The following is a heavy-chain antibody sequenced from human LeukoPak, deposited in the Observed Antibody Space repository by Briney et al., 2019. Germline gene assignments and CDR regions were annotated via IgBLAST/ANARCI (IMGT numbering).Heavy chain of an antibody. CDR3: ARVDYGDNYGMDV. J-gene: IGHJ6*04. CDR1: GFTFSSYE. CDR2: ISSSGSTI. Sequence: PGGSLRLSCAASGFTFSSYEMNWVRQAPGKGLEWVSYISSSGSTIYYADSVKGRFTISRDNAKNSLYLQMNSLRGEDTAVYYCARVDYGDNYGMDVWGKGTTVTVSS. D-gene: IGHD4-17*01. V-gene: IGHV3-48*03.